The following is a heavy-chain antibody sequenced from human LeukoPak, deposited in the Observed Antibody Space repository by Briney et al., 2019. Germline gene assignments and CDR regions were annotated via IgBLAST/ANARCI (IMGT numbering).Heavy chain of an antibody. J-gene: IGHJ5*01. CDR3: ARQYYDILTGPNWFDS. CDR1: GYSFTSYR. V-gene: IGHV5-51*01. D-gene: IGHD3-9*01. CDR2: IYPGDSDT. Sequence: GESLKISGKGSGYSFTSYRIGWVRQMPGKGLEWMGIIYPGDSDTRYSPSFQGQVTISANKSITTAYLQWSSLKASDTAIYYCARQYYDILTGPNWFDSWGQGTLVTVSS.